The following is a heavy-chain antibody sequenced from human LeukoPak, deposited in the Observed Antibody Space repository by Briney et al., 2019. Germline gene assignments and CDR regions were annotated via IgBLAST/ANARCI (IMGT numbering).Heavy chain of an antibody. CDR3: ARVGVAYSRDY. J-gene: IGHJ4*02. CDR1: NYTFSTYS. D-gene: IGHD2-21*01. CDR2: ISAYNGNT. Sequence: ASVKVSCKASNYTFSTYSINWVRQAPGQGLEWMGWISAYNGNTNYAQKLQGRVTMTTDTSTSTAYMELRSLRSDDTAVYYCARVGVAYSRDYWGQGTLVTVSS. V-gene: IGHV1-18*04.